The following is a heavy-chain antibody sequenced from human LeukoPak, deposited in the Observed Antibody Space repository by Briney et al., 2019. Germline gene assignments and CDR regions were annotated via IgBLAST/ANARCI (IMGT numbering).Heavy chain of an antibody. CDR3: ARDLGYCSSTSCYGVGV. CDR1: GFTFSSYA. Sequence: GGSLRLSCAASGFTFSSYAMHWVRQAPGKGLEWVAVISYDGSNKYYADSVKGRFTIPRDNSKNTLYLQMNSLRAEDTAVYYCARDLGYCSSTSCYGVGVWGQGTTVTVSS. D-gene: IGHD2-2*01. J-gene: IGHJ6*02. V-gene: IGHV3-30*04. CDR2: ISYDGSNK.